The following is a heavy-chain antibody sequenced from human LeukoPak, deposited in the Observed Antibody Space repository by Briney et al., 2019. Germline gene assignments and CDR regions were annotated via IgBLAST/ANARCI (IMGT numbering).Heavy chain of an antibody. Sequence: PGGSLRLSCAASGFTFSSYWMSWVRQAPGQGLEWMGWISAYNGNTNYAQKLQGRVTMTTDTSTSTAYMELRSLRSDDTAVYYCARQVGANDYWGQGTLVTVSS. CDR1: GFTFSSYW. V-gene: IGHV1-18*01. J-gene: IGHJ4*02. CDR2: ISAYNGNT. CDR3: ARQVGANDY. D-gene: IGHD1-26*01.